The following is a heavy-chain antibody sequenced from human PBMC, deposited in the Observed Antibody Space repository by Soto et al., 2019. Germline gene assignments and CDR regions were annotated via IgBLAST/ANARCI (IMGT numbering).Heavy chain of an antibody. J-gene: IGHJ6*02. CDR2: ISSCSPYI. CDR3: AREEDYYGVDV. CDR1: GFTCSGYS. V-gene: IGHV3-21*01. Sequence: EGQLVESGGGLVKPGGSLRLSCAASGFTCSGYSMNWVRQAPGKGLGWVPSISSCSPYINYADSVKGRFTVSRDNAKKSLYQQVNSLRAEDPDVYYCAREEDYYGVDVWGQGTTVTVS.